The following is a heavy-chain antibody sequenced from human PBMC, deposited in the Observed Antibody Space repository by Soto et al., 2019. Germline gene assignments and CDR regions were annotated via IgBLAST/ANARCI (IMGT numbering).Heavy chain of an antibody. J-gene: IGHJ4*02. Sequence: QVQLVQSGPEVKRPGASVRISCRTAGYSVKKYDIHWLRQAPGKKLEWMGWSNEGSGNTRYSHKFQGRMSIARDTSASTSYLDLRSLTSEDTAVYFCARDDRTISGAVTLDSWGPGTLVTVSS. V-gene: IGHV1-3*01. CDR1: GYSVKKYD. CDR3: ARDDRTISGAVTLDS. D-gene: IGHD3-3*02. CDR2: SNEGSGNT.